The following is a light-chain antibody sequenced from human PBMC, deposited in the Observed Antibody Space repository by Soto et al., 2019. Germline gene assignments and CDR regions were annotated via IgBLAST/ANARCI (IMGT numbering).Light chain of an antibody. J-gene: IGKJ1*01. CDR2: DAS. CDR3: QQRSNWPLT. CDR1: PSVSSY. V-gene: IGKV3-11*01. Sequence: EIVLTQSPATLSLFPGERATLSCRASPSVSSYFAWYQQKPGQAPRLLIYDASSRATGIPARCSGSGSGTDFSLTISSLEPEDFAVYDCQQRSNWPLTFGQGSMVDIK.